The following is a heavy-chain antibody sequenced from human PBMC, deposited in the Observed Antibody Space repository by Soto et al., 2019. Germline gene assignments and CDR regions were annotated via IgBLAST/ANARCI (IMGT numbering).Heavy chain of an antibody. J-gene: IGHJ4*02. CDR1: GYTFTSYY. Sequence: ASVKVSCKASGYTFTSYYMHWVRRASGQGLEWMGIINPSGGSTSYAQKFQGRVTMTRDTSTSTVYMELSSLRSEDTAVYYCARDRIAYYDSGDYWGQGTLVTVSS. CDR2: INPSGGST. CDR3: ARDRIAYYDSGDY. V-gene: IGHV1-46*01. D-gene: IGHD3-22*01.